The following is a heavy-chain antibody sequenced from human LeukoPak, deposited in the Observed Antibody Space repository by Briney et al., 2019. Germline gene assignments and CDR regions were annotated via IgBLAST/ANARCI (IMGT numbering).Heavy chain of an antibody. D-gene: IGHD1-26*01. Sequence: SETLSLTRTVSGGSLTSSTYYWGWLRQPPGKGLEWIGSIYYSGNTYYNPSLKSRITISVDTSKNQVSLKLTSVTAADTAVYYCARDTVGATFPGAFDIWGQGTMVTVSS. CDR3: ARDTVGATFPGAFDI. CDR1: GGSLTSSTYY. V-gene: IGHV4-39*07. CDR2: IYYSGNT. J-gene: IGHJ3*02.